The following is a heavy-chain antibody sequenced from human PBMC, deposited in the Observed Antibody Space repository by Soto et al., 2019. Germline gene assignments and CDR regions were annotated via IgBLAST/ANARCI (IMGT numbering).Heavy chain of an antibody. CDR2: IYYSGST. V-gene: IGHV4-30-4*01. D-gene: IGHD3-22*01. CDR3: ARDGPNDSSGYS. Sequence: SETLSLTCTVSGGSISSGDYYWSWIRQPPGKGLEWIGYIYYSGSTYYNPSLKSRVTISVDTSKNQFSLKLSSVTAADTAVYYCARDGPNDSSGYSWGQGTLVTVSS. CDR1: GGSISSGDYY. J-gene: IGHJ4*02.